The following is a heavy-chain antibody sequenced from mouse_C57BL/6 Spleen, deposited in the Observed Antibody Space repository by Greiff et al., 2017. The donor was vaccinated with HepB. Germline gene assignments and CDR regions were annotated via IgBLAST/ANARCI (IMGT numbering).Heavy chain of an antibody. Sequence: VKLQQPGAELVRPGSSVKLSCKASGYTFTSYWMHWVKQRPIQGLEWIGNIDPSDSETHYNQKFKDKATLTVDKSSSTAYMQLSSLTSEDSAVYYCARWDYGSSYYFDYWGQGTTLTVSS. CDR3: ARWDYGSSYYFDY. D-gene: IGHD1-1*01. J-gene: IGHJ2*01. V-gene: IGHV1-52*01. CDR2: IDPSDSET. CDR1: GYTFTSYW.